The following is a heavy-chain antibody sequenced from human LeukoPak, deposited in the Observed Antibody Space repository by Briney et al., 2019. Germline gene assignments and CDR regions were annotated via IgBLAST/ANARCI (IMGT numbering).Heavy chain of an antibody. Sequence: GGSLRLSCAASGFTFSTYGMHWVRQAPGKGLEWVAVISDDGNKIYYADSVKGRLTISRDKSKNSLHLQMDSLRTEDTAVYYCAKDNRRWSFD. CDR1: GFTFSTYG. CDR2: ISDDGNKI. V-gene: IGHV3-33*03. J-gene: IGHJ4*01. CDR3: AKDNRRWSFD. D-gene: IGHD2-15*01.